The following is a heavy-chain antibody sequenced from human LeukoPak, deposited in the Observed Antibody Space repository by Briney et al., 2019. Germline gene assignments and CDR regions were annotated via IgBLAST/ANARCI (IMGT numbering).Heavy chain of an antibody. CDR3: VRRPPPSPYGDYFDY. Sequence: SETLSLTSTVSAGSISSSSYYWGWIRQPPGKGLEWIGRIYYTGSTYYNPSLKSRVTISVDTSKNQFSLKLSSVTAADTAVYYCVRRPPPSPYGDYFDYWGQGTLVTVSS. CDR2: IYYTGST. J-gene: IGHJ4*02. CDR1: AGSISSSSYY. V-gene: IGHV4-39*01. D-gene: IGHD4-17*01.